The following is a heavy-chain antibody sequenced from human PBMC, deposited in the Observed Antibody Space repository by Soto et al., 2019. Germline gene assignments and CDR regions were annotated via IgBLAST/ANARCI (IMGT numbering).Heavy chain of an antibody. CDR3: AKGDIVLMVYAPGPNQKNWFDP. J-gene: IGHJ5*02. CDR1: GFTFSSYA. CDR2: ISGSGGST. D-gene: IGHD2-8*01. V-gene: IGHV3-23*01. Sequence: EVQLLESGGGLVQPGGSLRLSCAASGFTFSSYAMSWVRQAPGKGLEWVSAISGSGGSTYYADSVQGRFTISRDNSKNTLYLQMNSLRAEDTAVYYCAKGDIVLMVYAPGPNQKNWFDPWGQGTLVTVSS.